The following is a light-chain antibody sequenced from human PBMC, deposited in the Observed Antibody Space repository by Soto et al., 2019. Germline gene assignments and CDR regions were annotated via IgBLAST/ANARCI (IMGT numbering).Light chain of an antibody. CDR1: QDINTY. Sequence: DIQMTQSPSSLSASVGDRVTITCQASQDINTYLNWYQQKPGKAPNLLIYDASKLATGVPSRFSGGGSGTDFTFTVTSLQPEDIATYFCQHYDNLLLTFGGGTKVEL. CDR3: QHYDNLLLT. V-gene: IGKV1-33*01. J-gene: IGKJ4*01. CDR2: DAS.